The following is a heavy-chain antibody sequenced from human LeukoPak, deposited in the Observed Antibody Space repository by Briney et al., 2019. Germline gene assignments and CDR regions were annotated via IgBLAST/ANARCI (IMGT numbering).Heavy chain of an antibody. J-gene: IGHJ4*02. Sequence: PGGSLRLSCAASGFTFSDYNMRWIRQAPGKGLEWVSSISRSGSTKHYADSVKGRFTISRDNAKNSLYLQMNSLRPEDTALYYCATNGGGDSGYGNFDYWGQGTLVTVSS. CDR3: ATNGGGDSGYGNFDY. V-gene: IGHV3-11*01. D-gene: IGHD5-12*01. CDR2: ISRSGSTK. CDR1: GFTFSDYN.